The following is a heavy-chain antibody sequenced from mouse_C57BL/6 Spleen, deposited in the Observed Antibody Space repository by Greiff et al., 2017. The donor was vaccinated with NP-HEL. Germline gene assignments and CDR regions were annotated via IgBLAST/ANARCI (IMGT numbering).Heavy chain of an antibody. Sequence: QVQLQQSGAELARPGASVKLSCKASGYTFTSYGISWVKQRPGQGLEWIGEIYPRSGNTYYNEKFKGKATLTADKSSSTAYVELRSLTSEDSAVDYCARWGTTVVAPMDYWGKGTSVTVSS. CDR2: IYPRSGNT. CDR1: GYTFTSYG. D-gene: IGHD1-1*01. CDR3: ARWGTTVVAPMDY. V-gene: IGHV1-81*01. J-gene: IGHJ4*01.